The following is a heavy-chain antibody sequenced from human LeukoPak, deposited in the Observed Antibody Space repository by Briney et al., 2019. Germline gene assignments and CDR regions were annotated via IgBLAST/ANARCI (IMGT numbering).Heavy chain of an antibody. Sequence: GGSLRLSCAASGFTSSSYAMSWVRQAPGQGLEWVSAISGSGGSTYYADSVKGRFTISRDNSKNTLYLQMNSLRAEDTAVYDCAKAESNYGDYVPWDYWGQGTLVTVSS. D-gene: IGHD4-17*01. V-gene: IGHV3-23*01. CDR3: AKAESNYGDYVPWDY. CDR1: GFTSSSYA. J-gene: IGHJ4*02. CDR2: ISGSGGST.